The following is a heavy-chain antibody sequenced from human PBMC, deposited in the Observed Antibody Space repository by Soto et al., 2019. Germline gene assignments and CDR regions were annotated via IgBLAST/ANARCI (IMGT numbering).Heavy chain of an antibody. CDR1: EVSFSSHV. Sequence: WGSMRLSCAASEVSFSSHVMSWVRQAPGKGLEWVSSISGSGGGTYYADSVKGRFIISRDNSKNTLDLQMNSLRVEDKAVYYCAKGWCDSWGQGTLVTVSS. J-gene: IGHJ5*01. CDR3: AKGWCDS. CDR2: ISGSGGGT. V-gene: IGHV3-23*01.